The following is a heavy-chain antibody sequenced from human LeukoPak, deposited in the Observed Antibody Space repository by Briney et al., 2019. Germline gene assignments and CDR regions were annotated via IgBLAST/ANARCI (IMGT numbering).Heavy chain of an antibody. CDR2: IYYRGST. Sequence: SETLSLTFTIPGDSISSSSYYWGWIRQPPGKGLEWIGDIYYRGSTYYSPSLKSRVSISIDTSNNQFSLTLNSVTAADTALYFCARRRYYDSTGYLDWGQGTLVTVST. CDR3: ARRRYYDSTGYLD. D-gene: IGHD3-22*01. CDR1: GDSISSSSYY. V-gene: IGHV4-39*01. J-gene: IGHJ1*01.